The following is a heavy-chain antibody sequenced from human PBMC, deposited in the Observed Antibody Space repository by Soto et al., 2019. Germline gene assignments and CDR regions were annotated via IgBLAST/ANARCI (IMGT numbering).Heavy chain of an antibody. D-gene: IGHD4-17*01. CDR3: ARSYGDLPDY. CDR2: IYYSGST. Sequence: QVQLQESGPGLVKPSETLSLNCSVSGGSIGTYFWGWIRQPPGKGLEWIGHIYYSGSTSYNPSLRSRVTISLDTSMNQFSLRPRSVSAADTAVYYCARSYGDLPDYWGQGTLVTVSS. CDR1: GGSIGTYF. V-gene: IGHV4-59*08. J-gene: IGHJ4*02.